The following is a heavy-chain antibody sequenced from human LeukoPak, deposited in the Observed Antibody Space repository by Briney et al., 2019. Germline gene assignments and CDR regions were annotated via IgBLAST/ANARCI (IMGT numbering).Heavy chain of an antibody. CDR1: GGSYSDYY. D-gene: IGHD3-16*01. V-gene: IGHV4-34*01. CDR3: AREKIGTGTVLGKDYYYMDV. Sequence: SETLSLTCGVYGGSYSDYYWSWIRQPPGKGLEWIGEINHSGITNYNPSLKSRVTISLDTSKNQFSLKLSSVTAADTAMYYCAREKIGTGTVLGKDYYYMDVWGKGTTVTVSS. J-gene: IGHJ6*03. CDR2: INHSGIT.